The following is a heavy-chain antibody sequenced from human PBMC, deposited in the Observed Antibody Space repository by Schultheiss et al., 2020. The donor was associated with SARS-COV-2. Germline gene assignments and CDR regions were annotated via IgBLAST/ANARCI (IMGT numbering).Heavy chain of an antibody. D-gene: IGHD2-8*01. CDR3: ARGLIKGYFQH. V-gene: IGHV3-66*01. CDR2: IYSGGST. J-gene: IGHJ1*01. CDR1: GFTFSSYA. Sequence: GGSLRLSCAASGFTFSSYAMSWVRQAPGKGLEWVSVIYSGGSTYYADSVKGRFTISRDNSKNTLYLQMNSLRAEDTAVYYCARGLIKGYFQHWGQGTLVTVSS.